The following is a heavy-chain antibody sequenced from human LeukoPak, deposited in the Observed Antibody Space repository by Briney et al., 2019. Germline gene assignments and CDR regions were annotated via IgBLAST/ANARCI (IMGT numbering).Heavy chain of an antibody. CDR1: GFTFTSHW. V-gene: IGHV3-7*01. CDR2: INEDGREK. D-gene: IGHD2-21*01. J-gene: IGHJ4*02. Sequence: GGSLRLSCEASGFTFTSHWMSWVRQVPGKGLEWVAKINEDGREKYYVDPVKGRFTISRDNAKNSLSLQMNSLRAEDTAVYYCARQGVDIVVVEYWGQGTLLTVSS. CDR3: ARQGVDIVVVEY.